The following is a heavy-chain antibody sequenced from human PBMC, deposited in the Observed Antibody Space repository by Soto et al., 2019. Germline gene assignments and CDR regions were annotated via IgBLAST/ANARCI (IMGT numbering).Heavy chain of an antibody. D-gene: IGHD3-10*01. J-gene: IGHJ4*02. CDR1: GFTFTRYY. V-gene: IGHV1-46*01. CDR2: INPSGVTT. CDR3: ARDGWFGELPFFDY. Sequence: QVQLVQSGAEVKKPGASVKLSCKASGFTFTRYYIHWLRQAPGQGLGWMGTINPSGVTTSYAQKFQGRVTMTRDTSTSTVYMDLSSLRSEDTAVYFCARDGWFGELPFFDYWGQGTLVTVSS.